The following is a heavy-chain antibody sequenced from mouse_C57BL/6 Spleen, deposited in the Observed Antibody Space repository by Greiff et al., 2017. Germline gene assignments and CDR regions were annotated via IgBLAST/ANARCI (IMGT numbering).Heavy chain of an antibody. Sequence: VQLQQPGAELVKPGASVKMSCKASGYTFTSYWITWVKQRPGQGLEWIGDIYPGSGSTNYNEKFKSKATLTVDTSSSTAYIQLSSLTSEDSAVYYCARIYYGNFTSSYYAMDYWGQGTSVTVSS. CDR1: GYTFTSYW. D-gene: IGHD2-1*01. J-gene: IGHJ4*01. CDR3: ARIYYGNFTSSYYAMDY. CDR2: IYPGSGST. V-gene: IGHV1-55*01.